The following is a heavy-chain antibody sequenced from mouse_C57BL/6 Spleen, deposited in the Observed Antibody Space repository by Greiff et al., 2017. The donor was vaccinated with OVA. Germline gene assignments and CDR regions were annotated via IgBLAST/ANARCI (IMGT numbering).Heavy chain of an antibody. CDR2: INPSTGGT. V-gene: IGHV1-42*01. J-gene: IGHJ3*01. D-gene: IGHD2-4*01. CDR3: ARGYDYDPWFAY. CDR1: GYSFTGYY. Sequence: EVQLQQSGPELVKPGASVKISCKASGYSFTGYYMNWVKQSPEKSLEWIGEINPSTGGTTYNQKFKAKATLTVDKSSSTAYMQLKSLTSEDSAVYYCARGYDYDPWFAYWGQGTLVTVSA.